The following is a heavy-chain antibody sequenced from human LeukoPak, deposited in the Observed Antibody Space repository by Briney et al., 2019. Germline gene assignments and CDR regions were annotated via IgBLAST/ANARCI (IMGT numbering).Heavy chain of an antibody. D-gene: IGHD3-10*01. V-gene: IGHV1-69*04. J-gene: IGHJ4*02. CDR2: IIPILGIA. CDR1: GGTFSSYA. Sequence: SVKVSCKASGGTFSSYAISWVRQAPGQGLEWMGRIIPILGIANYAQKFQGRVTITADKSTSTAYMELSSLRSEDTAVYYCARAMVRGARSPERFDFWGQGTLVTVSS. CDR3: ARAMVRGARSPERFDF.